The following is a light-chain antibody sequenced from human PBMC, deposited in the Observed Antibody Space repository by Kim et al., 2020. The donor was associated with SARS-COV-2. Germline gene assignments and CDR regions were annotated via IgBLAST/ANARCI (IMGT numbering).Light chain of an antibody. V-gene: IGLV2-11*01. CDR2: DVS. CDR3: CSYAGSYTFV. CDR1: TSDVGYYNY. Sequence: QSALTQPRSVSGSPGQSVTISCTGTTSDVGYYNYVSWYQQHPGKAPKLMIYDVSKRPSGVPDRFSGSKSGNTASLTISGLQAEDEADYYCCSYAGSYTFVFGGGTQLTVL. J-gene: IGLJ3*02.